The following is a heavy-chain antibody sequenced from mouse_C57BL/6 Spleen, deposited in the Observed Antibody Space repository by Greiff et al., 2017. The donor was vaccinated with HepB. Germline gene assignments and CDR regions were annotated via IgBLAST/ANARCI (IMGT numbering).Heavy chain of an antibody. V-gene: IGHV5-4*01. CDR3: ARAITTVVATTSRYFDY. CDR2: ISDGGSYT. CDR1: GFTFSSYA. J-gene: IGHJ2*01. D-gene: IGHD1-1*01. Sequence: DVQLVESGGGLVKPGGSLKLSCAASGFTFSSYAMSWVRQTPEKRLEWVATISDGGSYTYYPDNVKGRFTISRDNAKNNLYLQMSHLKSEDTAMYYCARAITTVVATTSRYFDYWGQGTTLTVSS.